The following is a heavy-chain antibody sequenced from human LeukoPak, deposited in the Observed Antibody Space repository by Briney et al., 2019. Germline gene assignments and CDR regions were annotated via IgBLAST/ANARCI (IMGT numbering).Heavy chain of an antibody. V-gene: IGHV4-31*03. CDR2: IYSSGST. CDR3: ARSDSSGYYYDY. D-gene: IGHD3-22*01. J-gene: IGHJ4*02. CDR1: NGSINFVSYY. Sequence: SETLSLTCTVSNGSINFVSYYWSWIRQHPGKGLEWIGYIYSSGSTYYNPSLKSRVTISVDTSKNQFSLKLSSVTAADTAVYYCARSDSSGYYYDYWGQGTLVTVSS.